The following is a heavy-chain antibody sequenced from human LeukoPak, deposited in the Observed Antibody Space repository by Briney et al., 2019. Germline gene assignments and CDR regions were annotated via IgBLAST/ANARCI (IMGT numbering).Heavy chain of an antibody. D-gene: IGHD3-3*01. CDR2: ISYDGSNK. J-gene: IGHJ6*03. Sequence: GGSLRLSCAASGFTFSSYAMHWVRPAPGKGLEWVAVISYDGSNKYYADSVKGRFTISRDNSKNTLYLQMNSLRAEDTAVYYCARVYYDFWSGYVHNSINYYMDVWGKGTTVTVSS. CDR3: ARVYYDFWSGYVHNSINYYMDV. V-gene: IGHV3-30*04. CDR1: GFTFSSYA.